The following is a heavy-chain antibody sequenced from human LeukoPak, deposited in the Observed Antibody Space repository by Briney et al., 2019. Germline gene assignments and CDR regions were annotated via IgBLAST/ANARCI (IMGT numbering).Heavy chain of an antibody. D-gene: IGHD4/OR15-4a*01. CDR1: GFTFSDYN. CDR2: ISRSGSTK. CDR3: ARRAGAYSHPYDY. J-gene: IGHJ4*02. Sequence: GGSLRLSCAASGFTFSDYNMRWIRQAPGKGLEWVSSISRSGSTKYYADSVKGRFTISRDNAKNSLFLQMNSLRAEDTAVYYCARRAGAYSHPYDYWGQGTLVTVSS. V-gene: IGHV3-11*01.